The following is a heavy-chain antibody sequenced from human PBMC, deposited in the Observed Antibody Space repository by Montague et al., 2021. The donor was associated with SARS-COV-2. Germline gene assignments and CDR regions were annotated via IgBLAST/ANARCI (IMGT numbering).Heavy chain of an antibody. CDR1: GGSISSSNYY. CDR2: IYDSGST. D-gene: IGHD5-12*01. CDR3: ARRGRKLLPVATTIGGFDI. J-gene: IGHJ3*02. Sequence: SETLSLTCTVSGGSISSSNYYWDWIRQPPGKGLEWIGSIYDSGSTYYNPPLKSRVTISVDTSKNHFPLKLSSVTAADTAVYYCARRGRKLLPVATTIGGFDIWGQGTMVTVSS. V-gene: IGHV4-39*02.